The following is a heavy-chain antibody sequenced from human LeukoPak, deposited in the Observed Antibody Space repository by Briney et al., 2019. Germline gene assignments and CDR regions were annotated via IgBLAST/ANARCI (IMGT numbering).Heavy chain of an antibody. Sequence: RGSLRLSCAASGFTFSSYAMSWVRQAPGKGLEWVSAISGSGGSTYYADSVKGRFTISRDNSKNTLYLQMNSLRAEDTAVYYCAKVWYRSYYDILTGYYSDYWGQGTLVTVSS. CDR2: ISGSGGST. D-gene: IGHD3-9*01. CDR1: GFTFSSYA. CDR3: AKVWYRSYYDILTGYYSDY. V-gene: IGHV3-23*01. J-gene: IGHJ4*02.